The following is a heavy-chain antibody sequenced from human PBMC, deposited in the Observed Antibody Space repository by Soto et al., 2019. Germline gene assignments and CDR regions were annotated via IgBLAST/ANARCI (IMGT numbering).Heavy chain of an antibody. CDR3: ARSVHDYVWGSYRYSFDY. D-gene: IGHD3-16*02. V-gene: IGHV1-69*01. Sequence: QVQLVQSGAEVKKPGSSVKVSCKASGGTFSSYAISWVRQAPGQGLEWMGGIIPIFGTANYAQKFQGRVTITADESTSTAYMELSSLRSEDMAVYYCARSVHDYVWGSYRYSFDYWGQGTLVTVSS. CDR1: GGTFSSYA. J-gene: IGHJ4*02. CDR2: IIPIFGTA.